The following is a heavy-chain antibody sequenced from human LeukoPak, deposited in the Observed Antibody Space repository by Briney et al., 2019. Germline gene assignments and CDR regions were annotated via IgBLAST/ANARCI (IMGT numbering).Heavy chain of an antibody. CDR1: GGSISSYY. Sequence: PSETLSLTCTVSGGSISSYYWSWIRQPPGKGLEWIGYIYYSGSTNYNPSLKSRVTISVDTSKNQFSLKLSSVTAADTAVCYCARSLGGDYSSSSRFVYWGQGTLVTVSS. CDR2: IYYSGST. J-gene: IGHJ4*02. V-gene: IGHV4-59*01. CDR3: ARSLGGDYSSSSRFVY. D-gene: IGHD6-6*01.